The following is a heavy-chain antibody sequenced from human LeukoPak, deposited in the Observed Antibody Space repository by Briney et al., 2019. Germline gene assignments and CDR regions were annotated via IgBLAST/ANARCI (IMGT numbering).Heavy chain of an antibody. CDR1: GGTFSSYA. V-gene: IGHV1-69*13. D-gene: IGHD2-2*01. CDR2: IIPIFGTA. CDR3: ASNPLGGYCSSTSCYAPYYYYYMDV. J-gene: IGHJ6*03. Sequence: EASVKVSCRASGGTFSSYAISWVRHAPGQGLDWMGGIIPIFGTADYAQKFQGRVTITADESTSTAYMALSSLRSEDTAVYYCASNPLGGYCSSTSCYAPYYYYYMDVWGKGTTVTISS.